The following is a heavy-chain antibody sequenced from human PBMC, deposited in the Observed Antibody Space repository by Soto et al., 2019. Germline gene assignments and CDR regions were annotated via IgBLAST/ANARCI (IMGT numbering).Heavy chain of an antibody. D-gene: IGHD6-13*01. J-gene: IGHJ3*01. CDR3: AKDQGIAASHGID. CDR2: ISSHGRDT. Sequence: QVQLVESGGGVVQPGTSLRLSCAASGFTFYNYGMHWVRQAPGTGLEWVAAISSHGRDTYYADSVKGRLTMSRDNSKNTLYLQMHSLRAEDTAVYYCAKDQGIAASHGIDWGQGTMVTVSS. CDR1: GFTFYNYG. V-gene: IGHV3-30*18.